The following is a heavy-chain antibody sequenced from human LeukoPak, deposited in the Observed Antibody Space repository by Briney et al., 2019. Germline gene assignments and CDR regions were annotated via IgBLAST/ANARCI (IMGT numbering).Heavy chain of an antibody. CDR3: AREGGNKKDY. V-gene: IGHV4-59*01. Sequence: SETLSLTCTVSGGSISSYYWSWIRQPPGKGLEWIGYIYYSGSTNYNPSLKSRVTISVDTSKNQFSLKLSSVTAADTAVYYCAREGGNKKDYWGQGTLVTVSS. CDR1: GGSISSYY. CDR2: IYYSGST. D-gene: IGHD3-16*01. J-gene: IGHJ4*02.